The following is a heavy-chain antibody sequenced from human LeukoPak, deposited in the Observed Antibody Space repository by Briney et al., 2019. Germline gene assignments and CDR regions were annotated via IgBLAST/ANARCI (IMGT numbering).Heavy chain of an antibody. V-gene: IGHV3-48*01. CDR2: ISSSSSTI. CDR3: ARIIVATITAFDY. J-gene: IGHJ4*02. D-gene: IGHD5-12*01. Sequence: GGSLRLSCAASGFTFSSYSMNWVRQAPGKGLEWVSYISSSSSTIYYADSVKGRFTISRDNAKNSLYLQMNSLRAEDTAVYYCARIIVATITAFDYWGQGTLVTVSS. CDR1: GFTFSSYS.